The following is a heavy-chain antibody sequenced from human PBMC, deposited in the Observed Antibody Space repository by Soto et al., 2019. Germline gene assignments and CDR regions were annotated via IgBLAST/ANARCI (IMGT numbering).Heavy chain of an antibody. CDR3: VREEASGSSGLTYHYYYNGMDV. V-gene: IGHV3-48*02. CDR1: GFTFGRYN. CDR2: VTTSGDTM. Sequence: GGSLRLSCVASGFTFGRYNMHWVRQAPGKGLEWVAYVTTSGDTMFYADSVEGRFAISRDVAKNSVHLQMNSLGDEDTAVYYCVREEASGSSGLTYHYYYNGMDVWGQGTTVTVSS. D-gene: IGHD3-10*01. J-gene: IGHJ6*02.